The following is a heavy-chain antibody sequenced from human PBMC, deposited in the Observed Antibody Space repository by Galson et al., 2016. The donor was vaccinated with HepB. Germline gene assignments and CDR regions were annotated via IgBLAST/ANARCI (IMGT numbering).Heavy chain of an antibody. D-gene: IGHD3-16*01. Sequence: SETLSLTCTVSGGSISSNTYSWGWIRQPPGKGLEWIATFYYSGRTYYNPSLKSRVTISVDTSKNQFSLKLSSVTAADTAVYYCARQRSHPQYDYIYYFDYWGQGILVTVSS. V-gene: IGHV4-39*01. CDR2: FYYSGRT. CDR1: GGSISSNTYS. J-gene: IGHJ4*02. CDR3: ARQRSHPQYDYIYYFDY.